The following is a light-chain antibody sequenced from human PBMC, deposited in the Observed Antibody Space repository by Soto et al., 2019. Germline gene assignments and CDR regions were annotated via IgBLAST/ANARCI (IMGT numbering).Light chain of an antibody. V-gene: IGKV3-20*01. CDR1: QSVTNSF. CDR2: GAS. Sequence: EIVLAQSPGTLSLSPGERATLSCRASQSVTNSFLAWYQQKPGQAPRLLIYGASRRATGTPDRFTGSGSGTDFTLTISRLEREDFAVYYCQQYVRSPWAFGQGTKVEI. CDR3: QQYVRSPWA. J-gene: IGKJ1*01.